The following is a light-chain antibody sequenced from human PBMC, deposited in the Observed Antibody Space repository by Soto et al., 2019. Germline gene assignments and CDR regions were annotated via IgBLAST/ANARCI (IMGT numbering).Light chain of an antibody. J-gene: IGKJ2*03. CDR2: GAS. Sequence: EIMLTQSPGTLSLSPGERATLSCKTRQAISSRDFAWYQQKFGQAPRLLIYGASTRAAGIPDRFIGSGSATDFTLTISRLEPEDVAVYYCQQYGGSPMYSFGQGTKLEIK. V-gene: IGKV3-20*01. CDR1: QAISSRD. CDR3: QQYGGSPMYS.